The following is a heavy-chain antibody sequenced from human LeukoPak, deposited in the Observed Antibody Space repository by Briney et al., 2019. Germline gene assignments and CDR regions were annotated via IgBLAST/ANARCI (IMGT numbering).Heavy chain of an antibody. CDR1: GLTFSTYG. J-gene: IGHJ4*02. CDR3: EKRRGEDYFDY. CDR2: IRYNGSTK. D-gene: IGHD2-21*01. Sequence: GGSLRLSCAASGLTFSTYGMHWVRQTPGKGLEWVAYIRYNGSTKYYEASVMGRFTISRDNSNNTSSMQKRRLRAETRAVYYGEKRRGEDYFDYWGQGSLVTVSS. V-gene: IGHV3-30*02.